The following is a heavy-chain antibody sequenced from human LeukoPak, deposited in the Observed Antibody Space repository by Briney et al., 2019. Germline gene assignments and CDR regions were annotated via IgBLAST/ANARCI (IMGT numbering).Heavy chain of an antibody. D-gene: IGHD6-13*01. Sequence: SETLSLTCTVSGGSISSSSYYWGWIRQPPGKGLECIGYIYYSGSTNYNPSLKSRVTISVDTSKNQFSLKLSSVTAADTAVYYCARVAHTSSSLYYFDYWGQGTLVTVSS. V-gene: IGHV4-61*05. CDR1: GGSISSSSYY. CDR3: ARVAHTSSSLYYFDY. J-gene: IGHJ4*02. CDR2: IYYSGST.